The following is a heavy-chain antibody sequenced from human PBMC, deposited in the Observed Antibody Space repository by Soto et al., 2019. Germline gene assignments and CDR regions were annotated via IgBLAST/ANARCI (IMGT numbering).Heavy chain of an antibody. Sequence: GGSLRLSCAASGFTFSRYWMSWVRQAPGKGLEWVANIKQDGSEKYYVDSVKGRFTISRDNAKNSLYLQMNSLRAEDTAVYYCARVATIFGVDLMDVWGKGTTVTVSS. D-gene: IGHD3-3*01. CDR1: GFTFSRYW. J-gene: IGHJ6*04. V-gene: IGHV3-7*01. CDR3: ARVATIFGVDLMDV. CDR2: IKQDGSEK.